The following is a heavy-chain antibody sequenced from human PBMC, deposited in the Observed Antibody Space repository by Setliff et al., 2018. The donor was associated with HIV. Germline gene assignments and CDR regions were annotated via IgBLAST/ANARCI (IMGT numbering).Heavy chain of an antibody. CDR3: ARVRGSSYFGTFDY. Sequence: PSETLSLTCAVYGGSFSGFYWTFIRQSPGKGLEWIGEVTHSGTTTYNPSLKSRVTISVDTSKNQFSLKLSSVTAADTAVYYCARVRGSSYFGTFDYWGQGALVTVSS. D-gene: IGHD1-26*01. V-gene: IGHV4-34*01. J-gene: IGHJ4*02. CDR1: GGSFSGFY. CDR2: VTHSGTT.